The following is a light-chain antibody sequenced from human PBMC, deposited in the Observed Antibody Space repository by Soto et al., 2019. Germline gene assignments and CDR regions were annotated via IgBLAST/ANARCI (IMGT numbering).Light chain of an antibody. Sequence: SYELTQPPSVSVAPGQTARITCGGNNIGRKSVHWYQQKPGQAPVLVVYDDSDRPSGIPERFSGSNSGNTATLTISRVEAGDEDDYYCQVWDSSSDHVVFGGGTKLTVL. CDR2: DDS. V-gene: IGLV3-21*02. CDR1: NIGRKS. J-gene: IGLJ2*01. CDR3: QVWDSSSDHVV.